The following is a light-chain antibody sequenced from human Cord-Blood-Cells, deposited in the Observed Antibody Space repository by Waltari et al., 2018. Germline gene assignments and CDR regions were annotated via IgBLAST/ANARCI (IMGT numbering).Light chain of an antibody. V-gene: IGLV1-51*02. J-gene: IGLJ2*01. CDR2: ENN. CDR1: STTIGKYY. CDR3: GTWDSSLSAYVV. Sequence: QSVLTQPPSVSAAPGHKVTIPCTGSSTTIGKYYVPFYQQPPGTAPKLLIYENNKRPSGIPDRFSGSKSGTSATLGITGLQTGDEADYYCGTWDSSLSAYVVFGGGTKLTVL.